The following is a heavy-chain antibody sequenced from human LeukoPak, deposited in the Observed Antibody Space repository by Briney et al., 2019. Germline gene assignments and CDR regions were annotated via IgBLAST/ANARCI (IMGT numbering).Heavy chain of an antibody. V-gene: IGHV4-61*02. CDR1: GGSISSGSYY. Sequence: SETLSLTCTVSGGSISSGSYYWSWIRQPAGKGLEWIGRIYTSGSTNYNPSLKSRVTISVDTSKNQFSLKLSSVTAADTAVYYCAREEADSSDYYFNPANDAFDIWGQGTMVTVSS. CDR2: IYTSGST. D-gene: IGHD3-22*01. J-gene: IGHJ3*02. CDR3: AREEADSSDYYFNPANDAFDI.